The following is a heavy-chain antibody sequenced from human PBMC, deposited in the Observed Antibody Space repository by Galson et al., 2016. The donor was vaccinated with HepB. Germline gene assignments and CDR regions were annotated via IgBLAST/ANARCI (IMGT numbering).Heavy chain of an antibody. J-gene: IGHJ4*02. CDR3: AKDRTGTFYADYFED. CDR2: MSGSGGPT. V-gene: IGHV3-23*01. Sequence: SLRLSCAASGFTFSGYALSWVRQAPGKGLEWVATMSGSGGPTYYTDSAKGRFTISRDNSRNTLYLQMKSLGDEDTVLYYCAKDRTGTFYADYFEDWGQGTPVTVSS. CDR1: GFTFSGYA. D-gene: IGHD1-26*01.